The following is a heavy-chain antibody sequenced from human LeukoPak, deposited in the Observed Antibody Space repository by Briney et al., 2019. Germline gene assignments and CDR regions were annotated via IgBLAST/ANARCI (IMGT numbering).Heavy chain of an antibody. V-gene: IGHV3-23*01. CDR1: GFTFSSYA. CDR2: ISGSGGST. D-gene: IGHD6-19*01. CDR3: ARHPVAGLYYFDY. J-gene: IGHJ4*02. Sequence: GGSLRLSCAASGFTFSSYAMSWVRQAPGKGLEWVSAISGSGGSTYYADSVKGRFTISRDNSKNTLYLQMNSLRAEDTAVYYCARHPVAGLYYFDYWGQGTLVTVSS.